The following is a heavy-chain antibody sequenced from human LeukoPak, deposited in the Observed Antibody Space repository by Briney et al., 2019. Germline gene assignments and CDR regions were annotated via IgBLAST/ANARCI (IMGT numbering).Heavy chain of an antibody. CDR1: GYIFSTYY. V-gene: IGHV1-46*01. D-gene: IGHD3-3*01. Sequence: ASVKVSCKASGYIFSTYYMHWVRQAPGQGLEWMGIINPSGGSTSYAQKFQGRVTMTRDMSTSTVYMELSSLRSEDTAVYYCARDWGGLEWLLLFDYWGQGTLVTVSS. J-gene: IGHJ4*02. CDR3: ARDWGGLEWLLLFDY. CDR2: INPSGGST.